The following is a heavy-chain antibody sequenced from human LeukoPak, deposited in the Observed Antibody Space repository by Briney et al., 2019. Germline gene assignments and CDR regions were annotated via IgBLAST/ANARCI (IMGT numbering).Heavy chain of an antibody. CDR1: GYTFTSYD. CDR2: IIPIFGTA. CDR3: AREGIQLCLDY. D-gene: IGHD5-18*01. V-gene: IGHV1-69*13. Sequence: ASVKVSCKASGYTFTSYDINWVRQATGQGLEWMGGIIPIFGTANYAQKFQGRVTITADESTSTAYMELSSLRSEDTAVYYCAREGIQLCLDYWGQGTLVTVSS. J-gene: IGHJ4*02.